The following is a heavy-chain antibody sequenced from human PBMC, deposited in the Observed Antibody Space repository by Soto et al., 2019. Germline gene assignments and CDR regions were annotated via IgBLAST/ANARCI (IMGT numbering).Heavy chain of an antibody. J-gene: IGHJ3*02. CDR2: IIPIFGTA. CDR3: ARPLTGYCSGGSCYAVSSGHDAFDI. V-gene: IGHV1-69*06. CDR1: GGTFSSYA. Sequence: SVKVSCKASGGTFSSYAISWVRQAPGQGXEWMGGIIPIFGTANYAQKFQGRVTITADKSTSTAYMELSSLRSEDTAVYYCARPLTGYCSGGSCYAVSSGHDAFDIWGQGTMVTV. D-gene: IGHD2-15*01.